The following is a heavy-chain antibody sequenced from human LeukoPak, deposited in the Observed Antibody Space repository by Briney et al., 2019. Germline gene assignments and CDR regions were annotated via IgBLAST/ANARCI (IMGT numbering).Heavy chain of an antibody. V-gene: IGHV3-33*01. Sequence: GGSLRLSCAASGFTFSSYGMHWVRQAPGKGLEWVAVIWYDGSNKYYADSVKGRFTISRDNSKNTLYLQMNSLRAEDTAVYYCASSVLRFLEWYENWGQGTLVTVSS. D-gene: IGHD3-3*01. CDR3: ASSVLRFLEWYEN. J-gene: IGHJ4*02. CDR2: IWYDGSNK. CDR1: GFTFSSYG.